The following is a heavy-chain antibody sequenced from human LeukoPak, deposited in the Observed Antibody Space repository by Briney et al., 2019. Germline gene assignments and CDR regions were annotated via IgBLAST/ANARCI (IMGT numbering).Heavy chain of an antibody. CDR3: ARDRDSSSWYYLDY. Sequence: GGSLRLSCAAFGFTFTTYGFHWVRQAPGKGLEWVAVIWHDGSKEYYADSVKGRFTFSRDNSKNTLYLQTNSLRAEDTAVYYCARDRDSSSWYYLDYWGQGTLVTVSS. D-gene: IGHD6-13*01. J-gene: IGHJ4*02. V-gene: IGHV3-33*01. CDR2: IWHDGSKE. CDR1: GFTFTTYG.